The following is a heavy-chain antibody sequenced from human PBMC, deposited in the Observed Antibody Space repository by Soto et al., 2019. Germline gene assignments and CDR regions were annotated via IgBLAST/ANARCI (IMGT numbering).Heavy chain of an antibody. CDR1: GGTFSSYA. D-gene: IGHD6-13*01. J-gene: IGHJ4*02. CDR3: ARALQQLALYFDY. CDR2: IIPIFGTA. Sequence: QVQLVQSGAEVKKPGASVKVSCKASGGTFSSYAISWVRQAPGQGLEWMGGIIPIFGTANYAQKFQGRVTITADESTSTAYRELSSLRAEDTAVYYCARALQQLALYFDYWGQGTLVTVSS. V-gene: IGHV1-69*01.